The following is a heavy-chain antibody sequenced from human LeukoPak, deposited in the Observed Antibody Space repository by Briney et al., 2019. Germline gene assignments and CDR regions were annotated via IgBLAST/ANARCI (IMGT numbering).Heavy chain of an antibody. V-gene: IGHV4-38-2*01. D-gene: IGHD4-11*01. CDR2: IYQSGGT. CDR1: GYSITSGYY. Sequence: PSETLSLTCGVSGYSITSGYYWAWIRQPPGKGLEWIGNIYQSGGTYYNPSFKSRVTISVDTSKNQFSLKLSSVTAADTAVYYCARRYSNYFFDYWGQGTLVTISS. J-gene: IGHJ4*02. CDR3: ARRYSNYFFDY.